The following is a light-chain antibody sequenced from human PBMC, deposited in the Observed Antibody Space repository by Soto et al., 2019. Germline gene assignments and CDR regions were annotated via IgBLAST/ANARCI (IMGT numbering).Light chain of an antibody. CDR3: QQYDSYPLT. Sequence: DIQMTQSPSTLSASVGDRVTITCRASQSISSWLAWYQHKPGKAPNLLIYKASSLESGVPSRFSGSGSGTEFTLTVSSLQPDDLATYYCQQYDSYPLTFGGGTNVEIK. CDR1: QSISSW. CDR2: KAS. V-gene: IGKV1-5*03. J-gene: IGKJ4*01.